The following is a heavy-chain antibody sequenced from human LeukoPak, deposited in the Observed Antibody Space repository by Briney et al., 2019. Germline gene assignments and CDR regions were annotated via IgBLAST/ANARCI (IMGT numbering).Heavy chain of an antibody. J-gene: IGHJ4*02. CDR2: ISYDGSNK. D-gene: IGHD3-9*01. Sequence: GGSLRLSCAASGFTFSSYAMHWVRQAPGKGLEWVAVISYDGSNKYYADSVKGRFTISRDNSKNTLYLQMNSLRAEDTAVYYCARVDILTGNDYWGQGTLVTVSS. V-gene: IGHV3-30-3*01. CDR3: ARVDILTGNDY. CDR1: GFTFSSYA.